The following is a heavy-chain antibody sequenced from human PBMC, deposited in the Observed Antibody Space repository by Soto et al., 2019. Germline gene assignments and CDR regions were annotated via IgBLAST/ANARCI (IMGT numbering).Heavy chain of an antibody. J-gene: IGHJ4*02. V-gene: IGHV1-2*04. CDR3: ARGENHYYDSSGYMDY. CDR2: INPNSGGT. Sequence: QVQLVQSGAEVKKPGASVKVSCKASGYTFTGYYMHWVRQAPGQGLEWMGWINPNSGGTNYAQKFQGWVTMTRDTSISTAYMELSRLRSDDTAVDYCARGENHYYDSSGYMDYWGQGTLVTVSS. CDR1: GYTFTGYY. D-gene: IGHD3-22*01.